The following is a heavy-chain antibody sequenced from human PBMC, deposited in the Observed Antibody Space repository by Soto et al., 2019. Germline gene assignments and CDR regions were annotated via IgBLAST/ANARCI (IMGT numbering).Heavy chain of an antibody. CDR2: ISDRGDTT. V-gene: IGHV3-23*01. J-gene: IGHJ4*02. Sequence: GGSLRLSCAASGFTISSNAMYWVRQAPGKGLEWVSAISDRGDTTHYADSVKGRFTISRDTSKNTLYLQLNTLRADDTAVYYCAKDKPGTTSFDYWGQGTLVTVSS. CDR3: AKDKPGTTSFDY. D-gene: IGHD1-1*01. CDR1: GFTISSNA.